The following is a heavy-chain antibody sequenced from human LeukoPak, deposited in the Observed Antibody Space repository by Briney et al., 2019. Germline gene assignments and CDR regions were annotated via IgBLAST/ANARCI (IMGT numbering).Heavy chain of an antibody. CDR1: GFTFSSYA. Sequence: GGSLRLSCAASGFTFSSYAMSWVRQAPGKGLEWVSYISSSGSTIYYADSVKGRFTISRDNAKNSLYLQMNSLRAEDTAVYYCAREPRYYYDSSGWTDYWGQGTLVTVSS. V-gene: IGHV3-48*04. CDR3: AREPRYYYDSSGWTDY. CDR2: ISSSGSTI. J-gene: IGHJ4*02. D-gene: IGHD3-22*01.